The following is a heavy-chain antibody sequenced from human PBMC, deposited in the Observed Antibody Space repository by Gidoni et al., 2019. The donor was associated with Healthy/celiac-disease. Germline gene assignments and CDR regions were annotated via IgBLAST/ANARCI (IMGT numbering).Heavy chain of an antibody. CDR3: ARPSGYYYDSSGYYRD. V-gene: IGHV3-64*01. CDR2: ISSNGGST. J-gene: IGHJ4*02. Sequence: EVQLVESGGGLVQPGGSLRLSCAASGFTFSSYAMHWVRQAPGKGLEYVSAISSNGGSTYYANSVKGRFTISRDNSKNTLYLQMGSLRAEDMAVYYCARPSGYYYDSSGYYRDWGQGTLVTVSS. D-gene: IGHD3-22*01. CDR1: GFTFSSYA.